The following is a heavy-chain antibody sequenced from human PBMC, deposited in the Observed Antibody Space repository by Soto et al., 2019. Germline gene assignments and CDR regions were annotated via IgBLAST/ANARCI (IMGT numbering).Heavy chain of an antibody. D-gene: IGHD3-10*01. Sequence: QVQLVQSGTEVKKPGSSVKVSCKASGDTFSFYTINWVRQAPGLGLEWVGRINPIVSMSNYAQKFQGRVSMTADKSTSTAYMELRRLRSDVTAMYFCAASYGSGYRAFDSWGQGALVIVSS. CDR1: GDTFSFYT. V-gene: IGHV1-69*02. CDR3: AASYGSGYRAFDS. J-gene: IGHJ4*02. CDR2: INPIVSMS.